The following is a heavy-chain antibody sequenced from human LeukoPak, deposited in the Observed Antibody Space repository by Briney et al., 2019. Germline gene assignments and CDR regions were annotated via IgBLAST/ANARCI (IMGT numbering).Heavy chain of an antibody. CDR3: ARPGGCSSTSCYTGYFDY. CDR2: IYPRDSDT. Sequence: GESLKISCQGSGYSFTSYWIGWVRQMPGQGLEWMGIIYPRDSDTRYSPSFQGQVTISADKSISTAYLQWSSLKASDTAMYYCARPGGCSSTSCYTGYFDYWGRGTLVTVSS. J-gene: IGHJ4*02. D-gene: IGHD2-2*02. V-gene: IGHV5-51*01. CDR1: GYSFTSYW.